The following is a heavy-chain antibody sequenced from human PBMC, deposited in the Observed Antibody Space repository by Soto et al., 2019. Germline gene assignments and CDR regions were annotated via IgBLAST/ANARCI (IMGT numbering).Heavy chain of an antibody. V-gene: IGHV1-2*04. CDR2: INPNSGGT. CDR1: GYTFTGYY. D-gene: IGHD2-15*01. Sequence: QVQLVQSGAEVKKPGASVKVSCKASGYTFTGYYMHWVRQAPGQGLEWMGWINPNSGGTNYAQKFQGWVTMTRDTSISTAYMELRRLRSDDTAVYYCARGNTPPPVVAAAGRFVYYYYMDVWGKGTTVTVSS. J-gene: IGHJ6*03. CDR3: ARGNTPPPVVAAAGRFVYYYYMDV.